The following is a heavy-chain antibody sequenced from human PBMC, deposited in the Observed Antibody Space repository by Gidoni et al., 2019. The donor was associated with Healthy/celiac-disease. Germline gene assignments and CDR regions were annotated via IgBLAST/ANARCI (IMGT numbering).Heavy chain of an antibody. CDR3: ARLKLPWSTTDTPWFDY. D-gene: IGHD1-7*01. J-gene: IGHJ4*02. V-gene: IGHV1-3*01. Sequence: NGNTKYSQKFQGRVTITRDTSASTAYMELSSLRSEDTAVYYCARLKLPWSTTDTPWFDYWGQGTLVTVSS. CDR2: NGNT.